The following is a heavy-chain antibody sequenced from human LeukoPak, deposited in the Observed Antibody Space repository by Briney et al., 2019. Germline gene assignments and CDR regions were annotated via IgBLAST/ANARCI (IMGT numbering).Heavy chain of an antibody. CDR2: ISYDGSNK. CDR1: GFTFSSYG. D-gene: IGHD4-17*01. CDR3: AKGGDYHVVESFDY. J-gene: IGHJ4*02. Sequence: GGSLRLSCAASGFTFSSYGMHWVRQAPGKGLEWVAVISYDGSNKYYADSVEGRFTISRDNSKNTLYLQMNSLRAEDTAVYYCAKGGDYHVVESFDYWGQGTLVTVSS. V-gene: IGHV3-30*18.